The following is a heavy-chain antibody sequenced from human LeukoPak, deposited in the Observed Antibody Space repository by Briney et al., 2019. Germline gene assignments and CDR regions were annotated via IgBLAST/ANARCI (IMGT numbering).Heavy chain of an antibody. V-gene: IGHV5-51*01. D-gene: IGHD2-2*01. J-gene: IGHJ4*02. CDR3: ARRQGCSSTSCPPDY. CDR1: GYSFNTYW. CDR2: IYPGDSDT. Sequence: PGESLEISCRGSGYSFNTYWIGWGRPRPGKGLEWRGIIYPGDSDTRYSPSFQGQVTMSAAKSINTAYLQWSSLKASDTAMYYCARRQGCSSTSCPPDYWGQGTLVTVSS.